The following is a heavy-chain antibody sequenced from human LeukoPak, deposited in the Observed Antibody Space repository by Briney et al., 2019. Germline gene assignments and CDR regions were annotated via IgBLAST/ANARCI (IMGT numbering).Heavy chain of an antibody. CDR1: GGSISNYY. J-gene: IGHJ6*03. V-gene: IGHV4-59*12. Sequence: SETLSLTCTVSGGSISNYYWNWIRQPPGKGLEWIGSIYYSGSTYYNPSLKSRVTTSVDTSKNQFSLKLSSVTAADTAVYYCARESYGSRSYDYYYYYMDVWGKGTTVTVSS. CDR2: IYYSGST. D-gene: IGHD3-10*01. CDR3: ARESYGSRSYDYYYYYMDV.